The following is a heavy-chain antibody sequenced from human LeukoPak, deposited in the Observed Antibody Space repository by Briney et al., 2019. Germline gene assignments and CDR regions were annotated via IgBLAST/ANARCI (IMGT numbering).Heavy chain of an antibody. Sequence: PSETLSLTCTVSGGSISSYYWSWIRQPPGKGLEWIGYIYYSGSTNYNPSLKSRVTISVDTSKNQFSLKLSSVTAADTAVYYCARVGPYYYYMDVWGKGTTVTVSS. CDR2: IYYSGST. CDR3: ARVGPYYYYMDV. V-gene: IGHV4-59*01. CDR1: GGSISSYY. D-gene: IGHD3-10*01. J-gene: IGHJ6*03.